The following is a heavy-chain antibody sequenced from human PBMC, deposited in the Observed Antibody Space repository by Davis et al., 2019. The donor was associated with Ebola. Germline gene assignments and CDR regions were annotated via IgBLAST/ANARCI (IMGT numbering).Heavy chain of an antibody. CDR2: INHSGST. CDR3: TNGISGSGRPTDY. D-gene: IGHD6-13*01. J-gene: IGHJ4*02. V-gene: IGHV4-34*01. CDR1: GGSFSGYY. Sequence: MPSETLSLTCAVYGGSFSGYYWSWIRQPPGKGLEWIGEINHSGSTNYNPSLKSRVTISVDTSKNQFSLKLSSVTAADTAVYYCTNGISGSGRPTDYWGQGTLVTVSS.